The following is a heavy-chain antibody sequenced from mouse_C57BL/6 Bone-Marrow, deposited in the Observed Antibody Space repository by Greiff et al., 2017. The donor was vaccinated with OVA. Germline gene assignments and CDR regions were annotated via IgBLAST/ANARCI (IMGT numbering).Heavy chain of an antibody. V-gene: IGHV7-1*01. CDR3: ARDHYYNNYLDWYFDV. D-gene: IGHD2-5*01. CDR1: GFTFSDFY. J-gene: IGHJ1*03. CDR2: SRNKANDYTT. Sequence: EVKLVESGGGLVQSGRSLRLSCATSGFTFSDFYMEWVRQTPGKGLEWIAASRNKANDYTTEYSASVKGRFIVSRDTSQSILYLQMNALRAEDTAIYYCARDHYYNNYLDWYFDVWGTGTTVTVSS.